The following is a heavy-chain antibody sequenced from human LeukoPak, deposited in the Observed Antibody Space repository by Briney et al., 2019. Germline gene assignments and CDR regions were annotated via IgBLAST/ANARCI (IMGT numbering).Heavy chain of an antibody. CDR3: ARRAHDFVWGSINYDVFDI. D-gene: IGHD3-16*01. CDR2: IFPGDSDS. V-gene: IGHV5-51*01. Sequence: GESLKISWKGSGYKFTNYWIGWVRQLPGKGLEWMAIIFPGDSDSRYSPSFRDQVTISANKSTTTAYLQWSSLKASDTAMYYCARRAHDFVWGSINYDVFDIWGQGTMVIVSS. CDR1: GYKFTNYW. J-gene: IGHJ3*02.